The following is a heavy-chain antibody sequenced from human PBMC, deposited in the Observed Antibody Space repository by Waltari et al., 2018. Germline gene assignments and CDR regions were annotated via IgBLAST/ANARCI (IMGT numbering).Heavy chain of an antibody. Sequence: EVQLVESGGGLVQPGGSLRLAWTAPGFTFSSYWMSWVSKAPGKGLEWVANIKQDGSEKYYLDSVKGRFAISRDNAKNSLYLQMNSLRAEDTAVYYCAREDSSGWYYVGYWGQGTLVTVSS. D-gene: IGHD6-19*01. CDR2: IKQDGSEK. V-gene: IGHV3-7*04. J-gene: IGHJ4*02. CDR1: GFTFSSYW. CDR3: AREDSSGWYYVGY.